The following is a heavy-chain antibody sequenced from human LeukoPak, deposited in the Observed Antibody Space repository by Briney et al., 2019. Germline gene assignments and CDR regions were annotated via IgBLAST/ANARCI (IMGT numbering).Heavy chain of an antibody. CDR1: GFDFSNYG. Sequence: QPGRSLRLSCAASGFDFSNYGMHWVRQAPGKGLEWVALIWYDGRNKQYADSVKGRFTISRDNSKNTLYLQMSSLRVEDTALYYCARVVTTVNHDAFDIWGQGTRVTVSS. J-gene: IGHJ3*02. CDR3: ARVVTTVNHDAFDI. V-gene: IGHV3-33*01. CDR2: IWYDGRNK. D-gene: IGHD4-11*01.